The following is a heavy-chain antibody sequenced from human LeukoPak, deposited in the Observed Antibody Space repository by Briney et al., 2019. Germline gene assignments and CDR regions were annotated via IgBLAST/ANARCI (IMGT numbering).Heavy chain of an antibody. Sequence: SVKVSCKTSEDSFSTHTVSWVRQAPGQGLEWIGGFIPIFDESRYANKFQGRVTITKDDSTNTAYMELSSLRSDDSAVYFCARGRHYYGSEFDSWGQGTLVTVSS. CDR3: ARGRHYYGSEFDS. J-gene: IGHJ4*02. CDR2: FIPIFDES. D-gene: IGHD3-10*01. CDR1: EDSFSTHT. V-gene: IGHV1-69*05.